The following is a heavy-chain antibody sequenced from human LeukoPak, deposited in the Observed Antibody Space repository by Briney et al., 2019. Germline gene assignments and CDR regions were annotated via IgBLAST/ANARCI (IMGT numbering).Heavy chain of an antibody. CDR3: ARAKFEPAAILKGGYYYYYMDV. CDR2: IIPIFGTA. D-gene: IGHD2-2*02. Sequence: SVKVSCKASGGTFSSYAISWVRQAPGQGLEWMGGIIPIFGTANYAQKFQGRVTITTDESTSTAYMELSSLRSEDTAVYYCARAKFEPAAILKGGYYYYYMDVWGKGTTVTVSS. CDR1: GGTFSSYA. V-gene: IGHV1-69*05. J-gene: IGHJ6*03.